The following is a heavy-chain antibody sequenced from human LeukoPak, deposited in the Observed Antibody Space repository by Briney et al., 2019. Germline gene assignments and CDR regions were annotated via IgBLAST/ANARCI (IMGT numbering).Heavy chain of an antibody. CDR3: ARDRSSGYYYDSSGLPGI. J-gene: IGHJ4*02. D-gene: IGHD3-22*01. CDR1: GYTFTSYG. V-gene: IGHV1-18*01. CDR2: ISAYNGNT. Sequence: ASVKVSCKASGYTFTSYGISWVRQAPGQGLEWMGWISAYNGNTNYAQKLQGRVTMTTDTSTSTAYMELRSLRSDDTAVYYCARDRSSGYYYDSSGLPGIWGQGTLVTVSS.